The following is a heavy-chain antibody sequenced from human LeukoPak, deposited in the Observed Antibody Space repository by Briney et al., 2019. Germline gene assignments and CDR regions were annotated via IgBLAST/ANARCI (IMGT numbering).Heavy chain of an antibody. J-gene: IGHJ4*02. CDR1: GYTFTGYY. CDR3: ASWATVTIGLDY. CDR2: INPNSGGT. V-gene: IGHV1-2*02. D-gene: IGHD4-17*01. Sequence: ASVKVSYKASGYTFTGYYMHWVRQAPGQGLEWMGWINPNSGGTNYAQKFQGRVTMTRDTSISTAYMELSRLRSDDTAVYYCASWATVTIGLDYWGQGTLVTVSS.